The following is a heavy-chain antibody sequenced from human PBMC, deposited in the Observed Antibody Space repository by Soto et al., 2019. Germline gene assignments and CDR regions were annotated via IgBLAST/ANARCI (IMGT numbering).Heavy chain of an antibody. CDR3: TRLGCSYTIFGVVDTYPYYYYGMDV. D-gene: IGHD3-3*01. J-gene: IGHJ6*02. Sequence: PGGSLRLSCTASGFTFGDYAMSWVRQAPGKGLEWVGFIRSKAYGGTTEYAASVKGRFTISRGDSKSIAYLQMNSLKTEDTAVYYCTRLGCSYTIFGVVDTYPYYYYGMDVWGQGTTVTVSS. V-gene: IGHV3-49*04. CDR1: GFTFGDYA. CDR2: IRSKAYGGTT.